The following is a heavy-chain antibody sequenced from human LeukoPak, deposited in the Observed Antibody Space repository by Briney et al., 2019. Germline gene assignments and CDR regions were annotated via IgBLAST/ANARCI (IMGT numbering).Heavy chain of an antibody. CDR3: ARRHGVVRPRGWFDP. CDR2: IYYSGST. V-gene: IGHV4-39*01. Sequence: ASETLSLTCTVSGGSISNSSYYWGWIRQPPGKGLEWIGSIYYSGSTYYNPSLKSRVTISVDTSKNQFSLKLSSVTAADTAVYYCARRHGVVRPRGWFDPWGQGTLVTVSS. D-gene: IGHD3-10*01. CDR1: GGSISNSSYY. J-gene: IGHJ5*02.